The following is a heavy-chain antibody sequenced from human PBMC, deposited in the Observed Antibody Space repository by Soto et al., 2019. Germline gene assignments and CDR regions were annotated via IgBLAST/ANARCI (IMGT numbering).Heavy chain of an antibody. V-gene: IGHV4-30-4*02. CDR2: ISYSGSA. J-gene: IGHJ5*02. Sequence: SETLSLTCTVSGGSISSGDYYWSWIRQPPGKGLEWIGYISYSGSAYYNPSLKSRFTISIDTTKNQFSLKVRSVTAADTAVYYCARFGGYPWLDPWGQGTPVTASS. CDR3: ARFGGYPWLDP. D-gene: IGHD3-16*01. CDR1: GGSISSGDYY.